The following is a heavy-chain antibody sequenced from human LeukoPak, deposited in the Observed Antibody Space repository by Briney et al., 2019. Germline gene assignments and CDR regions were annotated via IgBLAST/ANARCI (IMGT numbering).Heavy chain of an antibody. Sequence: SETLSLTCTVSGGSISSYYWSWIRQPPGKGLEWIGHLYNSGSTNSNPSLKSRVTISVDTSKNQFSLKLNSATAADTAVYYCARGYCSGGSCYPQGNWFDPWGQGTLVTVSS. V-gene: IGHV4-59*01. CDR2: LYNSGST. CDR3: ARGYCSGGSCYPQGNWFDP. D-gene: IGHD2-15*01. CDR1: GGSISSYY. J-gene: IGHJ5*02.